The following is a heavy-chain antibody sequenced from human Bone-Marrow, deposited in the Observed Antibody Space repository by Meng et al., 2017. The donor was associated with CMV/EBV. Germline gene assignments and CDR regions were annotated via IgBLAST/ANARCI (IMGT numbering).Heavy chain of an antibody. D-gene: IGHD2-21*01. CDR3: AKDKGEDYYYGMDV. V-gene: IGHV1-69*10. CDR2: IIPILGIA. Sequence: SVKVSCKASGGTFSSYAISWVRQAPGQGLEWMGGIIPILGIANYAQKFQGRVTMTRDTSISTAYMELSRLRSDDTAVYYCAKDKGEDYYYGMDVWGQGTTVTVSS. J-gene: IGHJ6*02. CDR1: GGTFSSYA.